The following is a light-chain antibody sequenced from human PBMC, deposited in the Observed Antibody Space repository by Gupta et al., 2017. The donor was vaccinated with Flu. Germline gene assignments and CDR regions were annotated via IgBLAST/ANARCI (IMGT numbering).Light chain of an antibody. CDR2: DAS. J-gene: IGKJ4*01. CDR1: QSVGKS. CDR3: QQRANWPPLT. V-gene: IGKV3-11*01. Sequence: RATLSCRASQSVGKSLAWYQQKPGQAPRLIISDASYRATGIPARFSGSGSGTDFTLTISSLEPEDFATYYCQQRANWPPLTFGGGTKVEI.